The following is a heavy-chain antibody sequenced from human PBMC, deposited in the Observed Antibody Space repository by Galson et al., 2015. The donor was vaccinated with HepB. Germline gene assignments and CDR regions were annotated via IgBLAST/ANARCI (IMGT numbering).Heavy chain of an antibody. CDR3: ARDVGTVADK. Sequence: SLRLSCAASGFTVSNNFVSWVRQAPGKGLEWVSSLYGDGSVYYADSVKGRFTVSRDTSKNTLYVQMNSLRVDDTAVYYCARDVGTVADKWGQGTLVTVSS. CDR1: GFTVSNNF. D-gene: IGHD4-23*01. J-gene: IGHJ4*02. CDR2: LYGDGSV. V-gene: IGHV3-53*01.